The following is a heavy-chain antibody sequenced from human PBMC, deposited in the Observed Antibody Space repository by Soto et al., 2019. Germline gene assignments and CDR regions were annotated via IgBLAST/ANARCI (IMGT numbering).Heavy chain of an antibody. J-gene: IGHJ6*02. CDR3: ARVTTGPLSDSDYYYYGMDV. Sequence: ASVKVSCKASGGTFSSYAISWVRQAPGQGLEWMGGIIPIFGTANYAQKFQGRVTITADESTSTAYMELSSLRSEDTAVYYCARVTTGPLSDSDYYYYGMDVWGQGTTVTVSS. CDR1: GGTFSSYA. D-gene: IGHD1-1*01. V-gene: IGHV1-69*13. CDR2: IIPIFGTA.